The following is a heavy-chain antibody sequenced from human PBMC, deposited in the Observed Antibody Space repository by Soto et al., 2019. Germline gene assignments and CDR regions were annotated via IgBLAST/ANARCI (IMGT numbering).Heavy chain of an antibody. V-gene: IGHV3-7*01. D-gene: IGHD6-19*01. CDR1: GFTFSSYW. J-gene: IGHJ4*01. CDR2: IKQDGSEK. Sequence: GGSLRLSCAASGFTFSSYWMSWVRQAPGKGLEWVANIKQDGSEKYYVDSVKGRFTLSRDNAKNSLHLQMNSLRAEDTAIYFCARVAYSYGWIYDYWGQGTLVTVSS. CDR3: ARVAYSYGWIYDY.